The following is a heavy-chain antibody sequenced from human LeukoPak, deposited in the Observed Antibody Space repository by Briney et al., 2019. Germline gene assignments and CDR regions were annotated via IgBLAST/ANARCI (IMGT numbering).Heavy chain of an antibody. CDR1: GFPLTSNA. V-gene: IGHV3-23*01. CDR3: ARCMVLRQGWCNWFDP. J-gene: IGHJ5*02. Sequence: PGGSLRPSCAPPGFPLTSNAMSWVRQPPGQGREWVSSISISGVSTYYADSVKGRFTISRDNSENTLHLQMNSLRVEDTAIYFCARCMVLRQGWCNWFDPWGQGTLVTVSS. D-gene: IGHD2-8*01. CDR2: ISISGVST.